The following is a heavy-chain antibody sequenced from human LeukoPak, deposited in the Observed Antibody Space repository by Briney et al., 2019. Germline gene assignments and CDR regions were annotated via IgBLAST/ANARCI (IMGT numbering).Heavy chain of an antibody. CDR1: GFTFSSYG. V-gene: IGHV3-33*01. CDR3: ARGRCSSTSCRVYYYGMDV. D-gene: IGHD2-2*01. Sequence: GGSLRLSCAASGFTFSSYGMHWVRQAPGKGLEWVAAIWYDGSNKYYADSVKGRFTISRDNSKNTLYLQMDSLRAEDTAVYYCARGRCSSTSCRVYYYGMDVWGQGTTVTVSS. J-gene: IGHJ6*02. CDR2: IWYDGSNK.